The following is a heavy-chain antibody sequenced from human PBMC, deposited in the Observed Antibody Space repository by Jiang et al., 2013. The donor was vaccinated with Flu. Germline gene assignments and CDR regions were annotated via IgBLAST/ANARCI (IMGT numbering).Heavy chain of an antibody. CDR1: GDSVNSPYYY. D-gene: IGHD4-23*01. Sequence: TLSLTCNVSGDSVNSPYYYWAWIRQAPGKGLEWIGSIYYSGSTYYRPSLKSRVTMSVDKSKNQFSLRLNSVTAADTAVYYCARDRSPFADGNKGRAHWFDFWGQGIRVAVSS. J-gene: IGHJ5*01. CDR2: IYYSGST. CDR3: ARDRSPFADGNKGRAHWFDF. V-gene: IGHV4-39*07.